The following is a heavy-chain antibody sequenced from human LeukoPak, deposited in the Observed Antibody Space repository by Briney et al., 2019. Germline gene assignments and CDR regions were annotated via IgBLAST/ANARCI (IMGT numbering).Heavy chain of an antibody. D-gene: IGHD6-13*01. Sequence: TSETLSLTCTVSGGSISSYYWSWIRQPPGKGLEWIGYIYYSGSTNYNPSLKSRVTISVDTSKNQFSLKLSSVTAADTAVYYCARDKGGSRTFDYWGQGTLVTVSS. CDR3: ARDKGGSRTFDY. J-gene: IGHJ4*02. CDR2: IYYSGST. V-gene: IGHV4-59*12. CDR1: GGSISSYY.